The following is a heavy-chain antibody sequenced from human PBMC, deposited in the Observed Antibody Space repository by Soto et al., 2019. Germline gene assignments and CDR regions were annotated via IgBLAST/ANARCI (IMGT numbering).Heavy chain of an antibody. CDR3: AKDSWYFDL. V-gene: IGHV3-74*01. Sequence: GGSLRLSCEASGLIFTNFWMHWVRQVPGKGLVWVSRVDTSGSSTSYADSVKGRFTISRDNAKNTVSLQMNSLRAEDTGVYYCAKDSWYFDLWSQGSLVTVSS. CDR1: GLIFTNFW. J-gene: IGHJ4*02. D-gene: IGHD6-13*01. CDR2: VDTSGSST.